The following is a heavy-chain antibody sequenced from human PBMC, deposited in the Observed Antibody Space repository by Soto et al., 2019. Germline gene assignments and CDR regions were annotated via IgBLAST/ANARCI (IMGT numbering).Heavy chain of an antibody. J-gene: IGHJ4*02. V-gene: IGHV4-31*03. CDR1: GGSISSGGYY. CDR2: IYYSGST. Sequence: QVQLQESGPGPVKPSQTLSLTCTVSGGSISSGGYYWSWIRQHPGKGLEWIGYIYYSGSTYYNPSLKSRVSKSVRTSKNQFSLKLSSVTAADTAVYYCARDPSGSGSYFDYWGQGTLVTVSS. D-gene: IGHD3-10*01. CDR3: ARDPSGSGSYFDY.